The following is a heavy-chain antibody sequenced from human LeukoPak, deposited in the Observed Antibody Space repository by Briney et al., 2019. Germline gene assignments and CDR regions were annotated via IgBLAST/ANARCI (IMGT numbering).Heavy chain of an antibody. CDR1: RYTFTDYY. V-gene: IGHV1-2*02. CDR2: INPNSRGT. Sequence: ASVKVSCKASRYTFTDYYMHWVRQAPGQGLEWMGWINPNSRGTNYAQKFQGRVTMTRDTSIRTAYMELSSLRSDDTAMYYCASGASAFDYWGQGTLVPVSS. J-gene: IGHJ4*02. D-gene: IGHD3-16*01. CDR3: ASGASAFDY.